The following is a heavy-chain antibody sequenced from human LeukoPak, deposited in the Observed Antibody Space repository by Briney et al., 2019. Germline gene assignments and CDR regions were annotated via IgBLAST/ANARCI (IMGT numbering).Heavy chain of an antibody. V-gene: IGHV1-69*13. CDR1: GGTFSRYA. CDR2: ISPIFGTV. D-gene: IGHD4-11*01. CDR3: AREGDYSTDDYYYGMDV. Sequence: SVKVSCKASGGTFSRYAISWVRQAPGQGLEWMGGISPIFGTVNYAQKFQGRVTITADESTSTAYMEVSSLRSEDTAVYYRAREGDYSTDDYYYGMDVWGQGTTVTVSS. J-gene: IGHJ6*02.